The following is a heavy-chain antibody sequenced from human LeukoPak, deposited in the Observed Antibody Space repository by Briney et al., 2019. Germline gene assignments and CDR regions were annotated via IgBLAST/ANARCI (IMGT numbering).Heavy chain of an antibody. J-gene: IGHJ3*02. Sequence: PSETLSLTCTVSGGSISSYYWSWIRQPPGKGLEWIGYIYYSGSTNYNPSLKSRVTISVDTSKNQFPLKLSSVTAADTAVYYCARDRAPVLRYFDWLGSHAFDIWGQGAMVTVSS. CDR3: ARDRAPVLRYFDWLGSHAFDI. CDR1: GGSISSYY. D-gene: IGHD3-9*01. V-gene: IGHV4-59*01. CDR2: IYYSGST.